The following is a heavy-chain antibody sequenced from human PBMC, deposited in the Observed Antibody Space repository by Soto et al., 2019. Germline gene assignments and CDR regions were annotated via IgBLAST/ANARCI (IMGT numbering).Heavy chain of an antibody. D-gene: IGHD3-22*01. CDR1: GGSFSGYY. Sequence: QVQLQQWGAELLKPSETLSLTCAVYGGSFSGYYWSWIRQPPGKGLEWIGEINHSGSTNYNPSLKSRVTISVDTSKNQFSLKLSSVTAADTAVYYCARKGPYYDSSGYYPSRGFDYWGQGTLVTVSS. CDR3: ARKGPYYDSSGYYPSRGFDY. V-gene: IGHV4-34*01. J-gene: IGHJ4*02. CDR2: INHSGST.